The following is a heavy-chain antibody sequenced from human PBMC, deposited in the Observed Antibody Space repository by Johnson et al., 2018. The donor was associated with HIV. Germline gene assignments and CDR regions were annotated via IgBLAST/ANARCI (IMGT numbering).Heavy chain of an antibody. CDR3: ARGKGAAVGLDAFDI. V-gene: IGHV3-30*03. Sequence: QVQLVESGGGVVQPGRSLRLSCAASGFTFSSYAMHWVRQAPGKGLEWVAVISYDEIDKYYADSVKGRFTISRDNSKNTLYLQMNSLKAEDTALYYCARGKGAAVGLDAFDIWGQGTMVTVSP. D-gene: IGHD6-13*01. CDR1: GFTFSSYA. J-gene: IGHJ3*02. CDR2: ISYDEIDK.